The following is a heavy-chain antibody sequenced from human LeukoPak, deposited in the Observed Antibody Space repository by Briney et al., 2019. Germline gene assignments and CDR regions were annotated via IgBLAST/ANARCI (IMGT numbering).Heavy chain of an antibody. V-gene: IGHV4-59*08. CDR2: IYYTGTT. Sequence: SETLSLTCTVSGGSISYYYWSWIRQPPGKGLEWIGYIYYTGTTNYNPSLKSRVTISLDTSKNQFSLKLSSVTAADTAMYYCAGLHFAAAEEFDPWGQGTLVTVSS. CDR1: GGSISYYY. D-gene: IGHD6-13*01. CDR3: AGLHFAAAEEFDP. J-gene: IGHJ5*02.